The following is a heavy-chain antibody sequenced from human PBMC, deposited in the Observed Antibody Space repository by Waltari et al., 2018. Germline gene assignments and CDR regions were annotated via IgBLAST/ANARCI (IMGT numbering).Heavy chain of an antibody. V-gene: IGHV3-23*01. CDR1: GFTFSSYA. D-gene: IGHD3-3*01. J-gene: IGHJ6*02. Sequence: EVQLLESGGGLVQPGGSLRLSCAASGFTFSSYAMSWVRQAPGKGLEWVSAISGSGGSTYYADSVKGRFTISRDNSKNTLYLQMNSLRAEDTAVYYCAKDIWSGYYKGIDYYYYYGMDVWGQGTTVTVSS. CDR3: AKDIWSGYYKGIDYYYYYGMDV. CDR2: ISGSGGST.